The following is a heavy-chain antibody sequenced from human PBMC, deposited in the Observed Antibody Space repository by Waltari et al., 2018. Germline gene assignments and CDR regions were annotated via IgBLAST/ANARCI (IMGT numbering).Heavy chain of an antibody. CDR2: IGGTAST. V-gene: IGHV3-23*01. J-gene: IGHJ4*02. CDR3: ARLNSRYWPKPSGFDY. CDR1: ALDFSAFP. Sequence: EVQMLESGGGFVQPGGSLRRSCAASALDFSAFPMTGVRQAAGKGLGWVSAIGGTASTYYANSVKGRFTMSRYNSKNTLYLQMSSLRGEDAAIYDCARLNSRYWPKPSGFDYWGQGILVIVSS. D-gene: IGHD2-8*02.